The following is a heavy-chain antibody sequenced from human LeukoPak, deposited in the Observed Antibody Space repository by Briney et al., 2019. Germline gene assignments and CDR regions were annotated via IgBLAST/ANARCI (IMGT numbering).Heavy chain of an antibody. D-gene: IGHD2-15*01. CDR2: ISSSSSTI. V-gene: IGHV3-48*02. CDR1: GFTFSSYS. J-gene: IGHJ6*02. CDR3: ARDHCSGGSCYSHHYYYGMDV. Sequence: GGSLGLSCAASGFTFSSYSMNWVRQAPGKGLEWVSYISSSSSTIYYADSVKGRFTISRDNAKNSLYLQMNSLRDEDTAVYYCARDHCSGGSCYSHHYYYGMDVWGQGTTVTVSS.